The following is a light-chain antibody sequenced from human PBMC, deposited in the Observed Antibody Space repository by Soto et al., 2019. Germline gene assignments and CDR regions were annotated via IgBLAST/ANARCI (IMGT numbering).Light chain of an antibody. CDR3: QQFNSKVWT. V-gene: IGKV1-5*01. Sequence: DIQMTQSPSTLSASVGDTVTITGRASQSVSRWLNWYQQKPGKAPRLLIYEASNLESGVPMRFSGSGSGTEFVLTITSLQPADSATYSCQQFNSKVWTFGQGTRVEI. CDR2: EAS. CDR1: QSVSRW. J-gene: IGKJ1*01.